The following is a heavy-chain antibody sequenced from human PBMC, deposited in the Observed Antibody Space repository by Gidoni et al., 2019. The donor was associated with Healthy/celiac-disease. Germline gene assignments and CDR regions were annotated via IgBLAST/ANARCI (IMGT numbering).Heavy chain of an antibody. CDR2: IYWNDDK. D-gene: IGHD3-22*01. J-gene: IGHJ4*02. V-gene: IGHV2-5*01. Sequence: QITLKEPGPTLVKPTQPLTLTCSFSGFSLSTSGVGAGWLRQPPGKALEWLALIYWNDDKRYSPSLKSRLTITKDTSKNQVVLTRTNMDPVDTATYYCAHSGYYDSPTGWGQGTLVTVSS. CDR1: GFSLSTSGVG. CDR3: AHSGYYDSPTG.